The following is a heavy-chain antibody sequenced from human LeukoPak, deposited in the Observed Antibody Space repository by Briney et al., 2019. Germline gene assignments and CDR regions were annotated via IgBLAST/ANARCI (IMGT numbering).Heavy chain of an antibody. CDR3: TTFPWFGGR. J-gene: IGHJ4*02. D-gene: IGHD3-10*01. CDR2: IKSKTDGGTT. V-gene: IGHV3-15*01. Sequence: GGSLRLSCAASGFTVSNTWMNWVRQAPGKGLEWVGRIKSKTDGGTTDYAAPVKGRFTISRDDSKNTLFLQMDGLQTDDTAVYHCTTFPWFGGRGGQGTMVTVSS. CDR1: GFTVSNTW.